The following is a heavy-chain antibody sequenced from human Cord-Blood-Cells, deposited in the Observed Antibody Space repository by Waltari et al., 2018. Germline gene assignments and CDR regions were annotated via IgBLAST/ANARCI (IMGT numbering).Heavy chain of an antibody. CDR1: GGTFSTHA. Sequence: QVQLVQSGAEVKKPGSSVKVSCKASGGTFSTHAISWVRQAPGQGLEWMGRIIPILGIANYAQKFQGRVTITADKSTSTAYMELSSLRSEDTAVYYCASGEKTTVTRAGAFDIWGQGTMVTVSS. CDR3: ASGEKTTVTRAGAFDI. J-gene: IGHJ3*02. D-gene: IGHD4-17*01. V-gene: IGHV1-69*09. CDR2: IIPILGIA.